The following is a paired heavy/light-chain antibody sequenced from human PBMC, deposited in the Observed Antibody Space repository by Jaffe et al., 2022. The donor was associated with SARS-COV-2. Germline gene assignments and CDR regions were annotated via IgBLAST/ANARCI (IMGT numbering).Heavy chain of an antibody. V-gene: IGHV2-5*02. CDR2: IYWDDVK. CDR3: VYRGEYSSGYYFDY. CDR1: GFSISTTGVG. D-gene: IGHD4-4*01. Sequence: QITLKESGPTLVKPTQTLTLTCTFSGFSISTTGVGVGWIRQPPGKALEWLALIYWDDVKRYSPSLKSRLTITKDTSKNQVVLTMTNMDPVDTATYYCVYRGEYSSGYYFDYWGQGALVTVSS. J-gene: IGHJ4*02.
Light chain of an antibody. CDR3: QQANSLSI. Sequence: DIQMRQSPSSVSASVGDRVTITCRASQGISTWLAWYQQKPGKAPKLLIYDASTLQSGVPSRFSGSGSGTDFTLTIISVQPEDFATYYCQQANSLSIFGQGTRLEIK. CDR2: DAS. V-gene: IGKV1D-12*01. J-gene: IGKJ5*01. CDR1: QGISTW.